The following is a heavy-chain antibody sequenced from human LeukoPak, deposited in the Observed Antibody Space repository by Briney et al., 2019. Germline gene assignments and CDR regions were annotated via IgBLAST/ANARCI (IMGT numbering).Heavy chain of an antibody. CDR1: GSSISSYY. CDR2: IYYSGST. J-gene: IGHJ4*02. Sequence: SETLSLTCTVSGSSISSYYWSWIRQPPGKGLEWIGYIYYSGSTNYNPSLKSRVTISVDTSKNQFSLKLSSVTAADTAVYYCARGSYYNGNWDYWGQGTLVTVSS. V-gene: IGHV4-59*01. D-gene: IGHD3-10*01. CDR3: ARGSYYNGNWDY.